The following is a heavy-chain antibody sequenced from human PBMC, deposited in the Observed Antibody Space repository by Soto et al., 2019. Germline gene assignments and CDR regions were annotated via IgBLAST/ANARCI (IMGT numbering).Heavy chain of an antibody. CDR2: IVVGSGHT. CDR1: GFTFTSSA. Sequence: SVKVSCKASGFTFTSSAVQWVRQARGQRLEWIGCIVVGSGHTNYAQKFKERVTMTRDMSTSTAYMELSSLRSEDTAVYYCAKLETYYYGSGSYSAFDYWGQGTLVTVSS. CDR3: AKLETYYYGSGSYSAFDY. V-gene: IGHV1-58*01. J-gene: IGHJ4*02. D-gene: IGHD3-10*01.